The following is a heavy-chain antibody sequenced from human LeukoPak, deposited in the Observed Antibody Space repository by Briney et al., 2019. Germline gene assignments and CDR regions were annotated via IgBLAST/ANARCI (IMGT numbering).Heavy chain of an antibody. V-gene: IGHV3-11*01. D-gene: IGHD4-11*01. CDR1: GFTFSDYY. CDR3: ASGDSNYPWFDP. CDR2: ISSSGSTI. J-gene: IGHJ5*02. Sequence: GGSLRLSCAASGFTFSDYYMSWIRQAPGKGLEWVSYISSSGSTIYCADSVKGRFTISRDNAKNSLYLQMNSLRAEDTAVYYCASGDSNYPWFDPWGQGTLVTVSS.